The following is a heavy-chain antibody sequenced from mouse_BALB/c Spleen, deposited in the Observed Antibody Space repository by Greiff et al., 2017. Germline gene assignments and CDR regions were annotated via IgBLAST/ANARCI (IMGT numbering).Heavy chain of an antibody. J-gene: IGHJ4*01. CDR2: INSDGGST. CDR3: ARHDDYDGAMDY. V-gene: IGHV5-2*01. D-gene: IGHD2-4*01. Sequence: EVHLVESGGGLVQPGESLKLSCESYEYEFPSHAMSWVRKTPEKRLELVAAINSDGGSTYYPDTMERRFIISRDNTKKTLYLQMSSLRSEDTALYYCARHDDYDGAMDYWGQGTSVTVSS. CDR1: EYEFPSHA.